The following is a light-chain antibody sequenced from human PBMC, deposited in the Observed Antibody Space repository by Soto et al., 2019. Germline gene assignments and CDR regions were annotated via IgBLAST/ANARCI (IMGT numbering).Light chain of an antibody. V-gene: IGKV1-33*01. CDR1: QDISNY. CDR3: QQYDNPALT. J-gene: IGKJ4*01. CDR2: DES. Sequence: DIQMTQSPSSLSASVGDRVTITCQASQDISNYLNWYQKKPGKSPKLLIYDESNLETGVTSRFSGSVSGTDFTFTISSLQPEDIATYYCQQYDNPALTFGGGTKVEIK.